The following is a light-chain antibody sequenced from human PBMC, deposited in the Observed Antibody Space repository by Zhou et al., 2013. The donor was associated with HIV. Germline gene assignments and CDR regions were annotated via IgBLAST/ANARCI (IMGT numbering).Light chain of an antibody. CDR2: GAS. V-gene: IGKV3-15*01. J-gene: IGKJ2*04. CDR1: QIINRN. CDR3: QHYGTSPLCS. Sequence: EVVMTQSPATLSVSPGGRASLSCRASQIINRNLAWYQQKSGQAPRLLISGASTRATGTPARFSGSGSGTEFTLNISSLEPEDFAVYFCQHYGTSPLCSFGQGTTVDIK.